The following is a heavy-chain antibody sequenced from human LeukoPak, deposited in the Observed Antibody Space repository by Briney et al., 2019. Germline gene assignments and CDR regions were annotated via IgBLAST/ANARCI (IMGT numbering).Heavy chain of an antibody. J-gene: IGHJ3*02. CDR2: IYYSGST. CDR1: GGSISSYY. CDR3: ARGLPHLYMVRGVRPCAFDI. D-gene: IGHD3-10*01. Sequence: SETLSLTCTVSGGSISSYYWSWIRQPPGKGLEWIGYIYYSGSTNYNPSLKSRVTISVDTSKNQFSLKLSSVTAADTALYYCARGLPHLYMVRGVRPCAFDIWGQGTMVTVSS. V-gene: IGHV4-59*01.